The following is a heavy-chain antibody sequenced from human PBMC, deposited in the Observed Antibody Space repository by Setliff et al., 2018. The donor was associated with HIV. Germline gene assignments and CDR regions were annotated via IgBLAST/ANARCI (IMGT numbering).Heavy chain of an antibody. CDR3: ARGRFWGPH. CDR1: GYTFTAYA. CDR2: INAGNGNT. V-gene: IGHV1-3*01. J-gene: IGHJ4*02. Sequence: GASVKVSCKASGYTFTAYAMHWVRQAPGQRLEWMGWINAGNGNTKYSQRFQGRVTITRDTSASTAYMELSSLRSDDTAVYYCARGRFWGPHWGQGTLVTVSS. D-gene: IGHD7-27*01.